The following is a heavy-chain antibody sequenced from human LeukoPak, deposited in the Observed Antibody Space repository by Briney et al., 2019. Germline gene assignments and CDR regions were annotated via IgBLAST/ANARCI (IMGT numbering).Heavy chain of an antibody. CDR1: GFTFSSYA. CDR2: ISGSGGST. J-gene: IGHJ4*02. V-gene: IGHV3-23*01. CDR3: AKDQGGGYPYYFDY. D-gene: IGHD3-22*01. Sequence: GGSLRLSCAASGFTFSSYAMSWVRQAPGKGLEWLSAISGSGGSTYYADSVKGRLTISRDNSKNTLYLQMNSLRAEDTAVYYCAKDQGGGYPYYFDYWGQGTLVTVSS.